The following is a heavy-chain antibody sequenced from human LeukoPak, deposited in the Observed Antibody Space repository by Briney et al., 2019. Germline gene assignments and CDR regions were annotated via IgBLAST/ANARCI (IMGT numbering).Heavy chain of an antibody. Sequence: ASVKVSCKASGYTFTGYYIHWVRQAPGQGLEWMGWINPNSGGTNYAQKFQGRVTMTRDTSISTAYMELSRLRSDDTAVYYCARDPHYYDSSGYYFDYWGQGILVTVSS. CDR1: GYTFTGYY. V-gene: IGHV1-2*02. CDR2: INPNSGGT. D-gene: IGHD3-22*01. CDR3: ARDPHYYDSSGYYFDY. J-gene: IGHJ4*02.